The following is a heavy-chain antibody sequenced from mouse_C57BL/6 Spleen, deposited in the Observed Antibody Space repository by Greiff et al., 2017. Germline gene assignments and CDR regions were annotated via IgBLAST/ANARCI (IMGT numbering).Heavy chain of an antibody. D-gene: IGHD1-1*01. CDR3: TTGGSSSWFAY. J-gene: IGHJ3*01. V-gene: IGHV14-4*01. CDR1: GFNIKDDY. CDR2: IDPANGDT. Sequence: EVQLQQSGAELVRPGASVKLSCTASGFNIKDDYMHWVKQRPEQGLEWIGWIDPANGDTEYASKFQGKATITADTSSNTAYLQLSSLTSEDTAVYYCTTGGSSSWFAYWGQGTLVTVSA.